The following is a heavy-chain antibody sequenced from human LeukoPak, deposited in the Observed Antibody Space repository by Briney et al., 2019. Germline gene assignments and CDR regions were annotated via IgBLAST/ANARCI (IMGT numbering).Heavy chain of an antibody. D-gene: IGHD3-16*01. CDR1: GFSIYS. Sequence: GGSLRLSCAASGFSIYSLNWVRQAPEKGREWVSSISSGSDYIYYADSVKGRFTISRDNAKNSLYLQMNSLRAEDTAIYYCARDPWGTHAYWGQGTLVTVSS. J-gene: IGHJ4*02. CDR2: ISSGSDYI. V-gene: IGHV3-21*01. CDR3: ARDPWGTHAY.